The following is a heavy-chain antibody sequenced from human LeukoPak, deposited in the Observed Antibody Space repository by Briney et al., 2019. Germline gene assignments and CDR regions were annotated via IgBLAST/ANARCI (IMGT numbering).Heavy chain of an antibody. Sequence: GGSLRLSCAASGFTFSSYAMSWVRQAPGKGLEWVSAISGSGGSTYYADSVKGRFTISRDNSKNTLYLQMNSLRAEDTAVYYCANLPYGDYVGYFVYWGQGTLVTVSS. D-gene: IGHD4-17*01. V-gene: IGHV3-23*01. J-gene: IGHJ4*02. CDR2: ISGSGGST. CDR1: GFTFSSYA. CDR3: ANLPYGDYVGYFVY.